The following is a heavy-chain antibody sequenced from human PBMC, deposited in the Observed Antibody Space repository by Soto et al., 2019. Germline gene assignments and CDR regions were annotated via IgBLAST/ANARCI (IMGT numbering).Heavy chain of an antibody. CDR1: GYSFTSYW. CDR2: IDPSDSYT. Sequence: GESLKISCKGSGYSFTSYWISWVRQMPGKGLEWMGRIDPSDSYTNYSPSFQGHVTISADKSISTAYLQWSSLKASDTAMYYCARLSPIKWELPSYPLDYWGQGTLVTVSS. CDR3: ARLSPIKWELPSYPLDY. J-gene: IGHJ4*02. D-gene: IGHD1-26*01. V-gene: IGHV5-10-1*01.